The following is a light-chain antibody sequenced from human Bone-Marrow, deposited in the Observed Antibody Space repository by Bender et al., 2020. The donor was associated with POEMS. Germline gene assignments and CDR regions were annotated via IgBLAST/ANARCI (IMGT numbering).Light chain of an antibody. Sequence: SNVLTQSPSVSVAPGQTATITCGGNNIGSKRVHWYQQKAGQAPVLVVYDDGDRPSGIPERFSGSNSGSTATLTLSRADAGDEAEYYCQVWDSSDLYVFGPGTKVTVL. CDR1: NIGSKR. J-gene: IGLJ1*01. CDR2: DDG. V-gene: IGLV3-21*02. CDR3: QVWDSSDLYV.